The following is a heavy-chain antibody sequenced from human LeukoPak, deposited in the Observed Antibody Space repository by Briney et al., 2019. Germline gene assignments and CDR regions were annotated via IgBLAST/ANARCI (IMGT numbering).Heavy chain of an antibody. D-gene: IGHD3-16*01. V-gene: IGHV3-30-3*01. CDR1: GFTFSSYA. CDR3: ARAGGSEMITFGEDFYYYGMDV. J-gene: IGHJ6*02. CDR2: ISYDGSNK. Sequence: GRSLRLSCAASGFTFSSYAMHWVRKAPGKGLEWVAVISYDGSNKYYADSVKGRFTISRDNSKNTLYLQMNSLRAEDTAVYYCARAGGSEMITFGEDFYYYGMDVWGQGTTVTVSS.